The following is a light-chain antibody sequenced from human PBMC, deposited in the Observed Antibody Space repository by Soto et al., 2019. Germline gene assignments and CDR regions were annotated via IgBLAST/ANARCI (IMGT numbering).Light chain of an antibody. Sequence: EIVMTQSPATLSVSPGERATLSCRASQGVNSNLAWYQQKPGQAPRLLFYVASTRATGIPGRFSGSGSGTEFTLTISSLQSEDFAVYYCQQDNNWPRTFGQGTKV. J-gene: IGKJ1*01. CDR2: VAS. CDR3: QQDNNWPRT. CDR1: QGVNSN. V-gene: IGKV3-15*01.